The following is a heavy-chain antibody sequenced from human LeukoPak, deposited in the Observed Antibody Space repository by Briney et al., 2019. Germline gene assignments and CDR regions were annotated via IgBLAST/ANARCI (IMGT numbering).Heavy chain of an antibody. J-gene: IGHJ4*02. Sequence: PGGSLRLSCAASGFTFSSYAMSWVRQAPGKGLEWVSSISSSSSYIYYADSVKGRFTISRDNAKNSLYLQMNSLRAEDTAVYYCARDSGSGSWPTYYFDYWGQGTLVTVSS. CDR3: ARDSGSGSWPTYYFDY. CDR2: ISSSSSYI. D-gene: IGHD3-10*01. CDR1: GFTFSSYA. V-gene: IGHV3-21*01.